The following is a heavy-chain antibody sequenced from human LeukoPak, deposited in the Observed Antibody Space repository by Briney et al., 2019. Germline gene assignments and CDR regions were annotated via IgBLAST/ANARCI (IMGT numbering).Heavy chain of an antibody. CDR3: SRARYANAWYAFDI. CDR1: GGSVSRYY. J-gene: IGHJ3*02. V-gene: IGHV4-59*02. D-gene: IGHD2-2*01. Sequence: SETLSLTCTASGGSVSRYYWSWVRRPPGRGLQWVAFLSHSGSSDSNHSLRGRFTTLGDTSKNQFSLKLTSVTAADTAVYYCSRARYANAWYAFDIWGHGTMVTVSS. CDR2: LSHSGSS.